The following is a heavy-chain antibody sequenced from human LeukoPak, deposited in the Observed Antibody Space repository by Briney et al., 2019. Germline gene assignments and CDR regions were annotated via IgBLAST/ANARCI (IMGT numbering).Heavy chain of an antibody. CDR1: GYTFTGYY. CDR3: ARTGFGELLYDY. Sequence: ASVKVSCKASGYTFTGYYMHWVRQAPGQGLEWMGWINPNSGGTNYAQKFQGWVTMTRDTSTSTAYMELSRLRSDDTAVYYCARTGFGELLYDYWGQGTLVTVSS. D-gene: IGHD3-10*01. CDR2: INPNSGGT. J-gene: IGHJ4*02. V-gene: IGHV1-2*04.